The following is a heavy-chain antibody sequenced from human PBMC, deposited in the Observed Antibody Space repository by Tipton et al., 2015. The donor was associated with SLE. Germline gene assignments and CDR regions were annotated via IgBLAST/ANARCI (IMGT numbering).Heavy chain of an antibody. J-gene: IGHJ3*02. CDR2: IYHTGNT. D-gene: IGHD6-19*01. V-gene: IGHV4-38-2*01. CDR1: TYSITSCYY. CDR3: ARHVAGDRGDEAFDM. Sequence: TLSLTCAVSTYSITSCYYLGWIRQPPGKGLEWIGSIYHTGNTYYNPSLKSRLSISVDTSKNQFSLNLSSVTATDTAVYYCARHVAGDRGDEAFDMWGQGTMVTVSS.